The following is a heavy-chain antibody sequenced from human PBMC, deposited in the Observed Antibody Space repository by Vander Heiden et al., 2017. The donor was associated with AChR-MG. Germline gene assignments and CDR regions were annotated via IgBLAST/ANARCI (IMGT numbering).Heavy chain of an antibody. D-gene: IGHD6-25*01. CDR2: ISWNSGSI. CDR3: AKSEERLSEYYYMDV. V-gene: IGHV3-9*01. CDR1: GFTFDDYA. Sequence: EVQLVESGGGLVQPGRSLRLSCAASGFTFDDYAMHWVRQAPGKGLEWVSGISWNSGSIGYADSGKGRFTISRDNAKNSLYMQMNSMRAEDTALYYCAKSEERLSEYYYMDVWGKVTTVTVSS. J-gene: IGHJ6*03.